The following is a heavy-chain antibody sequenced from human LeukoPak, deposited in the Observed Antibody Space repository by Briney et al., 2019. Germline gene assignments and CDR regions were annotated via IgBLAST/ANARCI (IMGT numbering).Heavy chain of an antibody. CDR3: AGGGYSYGFGYFDY. CDR1: GFTVSSNY. Sequence: PGGSLRLSCAASGFTVSSNYMSWVRQAPGKGLEWVAVISYDGSNKYYADSVKGRFTISRDNSKNTLYLQMNSLRAEDTAVYYCAGGGYSYGFGYFDYWGQGTLVTVSS. J-gene: IGHJ4*02. D-gene: IGHD5-18*01. CDR2: ISYDGSNK. V-gene: IGHV3-30-3*01.